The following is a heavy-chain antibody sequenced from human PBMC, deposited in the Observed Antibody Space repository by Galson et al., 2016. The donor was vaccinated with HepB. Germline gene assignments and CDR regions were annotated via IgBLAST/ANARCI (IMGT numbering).Heavy chain of an antibody. CDR2: VFYTGTT. CDR3: ASLGATGGFDN. Sequence: EPLSLTCTVSGGSFSNYYWNWIRQPPGKGLEWMGYVFYTGTTNYNPSLKSRVTISVDTSKRHFSLRLNSVTAADTAVYFCASLGATGGFDNWGQGTLVTVPS. CDR1: GGSFSNYY. J-gene: IGHJ4*02. D-gene: IGHD1-26*01. V-gene: IGHV4-59*01.